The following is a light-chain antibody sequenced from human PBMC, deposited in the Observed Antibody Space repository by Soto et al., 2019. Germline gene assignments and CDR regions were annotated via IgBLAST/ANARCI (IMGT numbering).Light chain of an antibody. CDR1: QSISSY. J-gene: IGKJ4*01. V-gene: IGKV1-39*01. Sequence: DIQMTQSASSLSASLGARVTITWGASQSISSYLTWYQQKPGKAPKLLIYAASSLQSGVPSRFSGSGYGTDFNLTISSLQPEDFATYYCQQLNSYPLTFGGGTKVDIK. CDR2: AAS. CDR3: QQLNSYPLT.